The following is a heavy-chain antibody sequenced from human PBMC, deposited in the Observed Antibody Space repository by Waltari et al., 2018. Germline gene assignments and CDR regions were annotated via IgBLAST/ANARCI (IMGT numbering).Heavy chain of an antibody. D-gene: IGHD6-6*01. Sequence: QVQLMQSGAEVKKPGASVKVPCKVSGYTFIGYYMHWVRQAPGQGLEWMGWINPNSGGTNYAQKFQGRVTMTRDTSISTVYMELTSLRSDDTALYYCARDRVAARPGAIPPYYFDHWGQGTLVTVSS. CDR1: GYTFIGYY. J-gene: IGHJ4*02. CDR2: INPNSGGT. CDR3: ARDRVAARPGAIPPYYFDH. V-gene: IGHV1-2*02.